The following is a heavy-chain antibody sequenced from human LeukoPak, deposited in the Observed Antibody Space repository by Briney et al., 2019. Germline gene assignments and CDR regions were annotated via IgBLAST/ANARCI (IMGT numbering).Heavy chain of an antibody. CDR3: ATMVRGVFY. Sequence: GGSLRLSCAASGFTFDDYAMHWVCQAPGKGLEWVSLISGDGGSTYYADSVKGRFTISRDNSKNSLYLQMNSLRTEDTALYYCATMVRGVFYWGQGTLVTVSS. D-gene: IGHD3-10*01. V-gene: IGHV3-43*02. J-gene: IGHJ4*01. CDR1: GFTFDDYA. CDR2: ISGDGGST.